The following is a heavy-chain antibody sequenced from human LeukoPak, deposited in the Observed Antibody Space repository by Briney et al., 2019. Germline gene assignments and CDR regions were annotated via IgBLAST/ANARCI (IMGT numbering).Heavy chain of an antibody. CDR2: INHSGST. Sequence: GSLRLSCAASGFTFSDYYMSWIRQAPGKGLEWIGEINHSGSTNYNPSLKSRVTISVDTSKNQFSLKLSSVTAADTAVYYCARDRAMVRGVIKRDYWGQGTLVTVSS. CDR3: ARDRAMVRGVIKRDY. CDR1: GFTFSDYY. D-gene: IGHD3-10*01. J-gene: IGHJ4*02. V-gene: IGHV4-34*01.